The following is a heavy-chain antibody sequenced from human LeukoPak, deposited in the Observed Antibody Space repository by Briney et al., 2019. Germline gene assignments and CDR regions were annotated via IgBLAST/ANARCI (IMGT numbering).Heavy chain of an antibody. V-gene: IGHV3-23*01. CDR1: GFTFSSYA. J-gene: IGHJ4*02. D-gene: IGHD6-19*01. Sequence: GGSLRLSCAASGFTFSSYAMSWVRQAPGKGLEWVSAISGSGGSTYYADSVKGRFTISRDNAKNSLYLQMNSLRAEDTAVYYCARAVAGYDYWGQGTLVTVSS. CDR2: ISGSGGST. CDR3: ARAVAGYDY.